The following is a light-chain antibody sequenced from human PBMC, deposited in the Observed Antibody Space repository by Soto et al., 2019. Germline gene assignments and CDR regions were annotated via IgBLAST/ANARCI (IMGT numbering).Light chain of an antibody. CDR3: QQYCNLPLT. Sequence: DIQMTQSPSSRSASVGDRVTVTCHASQDIPNYLNWYQQQPGKAPKLLINDASNFAKGVPSRFSGGGSGTEFTFTITSLQPEDIAAYYCQQYCNLPLTFGGGTKVEIK. CDR2: DAS. V-gene: IGKV1-33*01. CDR1: QDIPNY. J-gene: IGKJ4*01.